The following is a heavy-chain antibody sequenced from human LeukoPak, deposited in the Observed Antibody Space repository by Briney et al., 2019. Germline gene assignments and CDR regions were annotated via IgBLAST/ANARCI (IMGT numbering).Heavy chain of an antibody. J-gene: IGHJ6*02. Sequence: SVKVSCKASGGTFSSYAISLVRQAPGQGLEWMGRSIPILGIANYAQKFQGRVTITADKSTSTAYMELSSLRSEDTAVYYCARSIYGDYDYYYYGMDVWGQGTTVTVSS. V-gene: IGHV1-69*04. CDR1: GGTFSSYA. CDR2: SIPILGIA. D-gene: IGHD4-17*01. CDR3: ARSIYGDYDYYYYGMDV.